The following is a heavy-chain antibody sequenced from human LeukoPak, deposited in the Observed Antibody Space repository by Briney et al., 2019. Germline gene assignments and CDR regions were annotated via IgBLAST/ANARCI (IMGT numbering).Heavy chain of an antibody. CDR1: GFTVSTSF. Sequence: PGGSLRLSCAASGFTVSTSFMSWVRQAPGKGLEWVSVIYSGGSTYYADSVEGRFTISRDNSKNTLYLQMNSLRAEDTAVYYCARDGVEYSFEHWGQGTLVTVSS. CDR2: IYSGGST. D-gene: IGHD3-3*01. J-gene: IGHJ4*02. CDR3: ARDGVEYSFEH. V-gene: IGHV3-53*01.